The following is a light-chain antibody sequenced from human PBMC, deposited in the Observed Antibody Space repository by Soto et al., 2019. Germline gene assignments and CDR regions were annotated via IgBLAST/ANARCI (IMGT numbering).Light chain of an antibody. CDR3: QQRYNWPWT. V-gene: IGKV3-11*01. J-gene: IGKJ1*01. Sequence: IVLTLYPATLSLSPGERVTLSCRASQSVRKYLGWYQQKPGQAPRLLIYDASNRATDIPPRFSGSGSGTDFTLTISALEPEDLAVYYCQQRYNWPWTFGQGTKVDNK. CDR2: DAS. CDR1: QSVRKY.